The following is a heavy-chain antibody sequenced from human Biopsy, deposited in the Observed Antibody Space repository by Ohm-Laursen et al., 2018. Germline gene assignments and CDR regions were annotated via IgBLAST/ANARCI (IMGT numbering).Heavy chain of an antibody. CDR1: GGDINNYY. D-gene: IGHD3-10*01. CDR2: IYPGGST. Sequence: SDTLSLTCNVSGGDINNYYWSWIRQPAGKGLEWIGRIYPGGSTNYNPSLKSRVTMSVDTSTNQFSLRLTSVTAADTAVYYCVRGGSGSFPFDYWGPGTLVTVSS. V-gene: IGHV4-4*07. CDR3: VRGGSGSFPFDY. J-gene: IGHJ4*02.